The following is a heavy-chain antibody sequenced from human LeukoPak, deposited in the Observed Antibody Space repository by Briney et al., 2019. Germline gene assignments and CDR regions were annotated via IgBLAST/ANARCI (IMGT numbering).Heavy chain of an antibody. V-gene: IGHV1-69*13. D-gene: IGHD5-24*01. CDR1: GYTFTSYA. Sequence: SVKVSCKASGYTFTSYAISWVRQAPGQGLEWMGGIIPIFGTANYAQKFQGRVTITADESTSTAYMELSSLRSEDTAVYYCARTRWLQFYLNDYWGQGTLVTVSS. CDR2: IIPIFGTA. CDR3: ARTRWLQFYLNDY. J-gene: IGHJ4*02.